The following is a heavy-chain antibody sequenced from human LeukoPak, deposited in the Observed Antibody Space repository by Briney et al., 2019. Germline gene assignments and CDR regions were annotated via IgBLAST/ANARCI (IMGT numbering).Heavy chain of an antibody. CDR3: AKPVGGLPFDC. Sequence: PGGSLRLSCAASGFTFSAYAMSWVRQAPGRGREWVSSVNNAGTSTYYADSVKGRFTISRDNSKNTVYLQMDNLRVEDTAVYYCAKPVGGLPFDCWGQGTQVTVSS. V-gene: IGHV3-23*01. J-gene: IGHJ4*02. CDR2: VNNAGTST. CDR1: GFTFSAYA. D-gene: IGHD1-26*01.